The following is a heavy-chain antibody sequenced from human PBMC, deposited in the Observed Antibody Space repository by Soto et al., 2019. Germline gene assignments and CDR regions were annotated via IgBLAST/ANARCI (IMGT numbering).Heavy chain of an antibody. CDR1: GFTFSSYA. D-gene: IGHD3-16*01. V-gene: IGHV3-23*01. CDR3: GKYTVTEDLGES. J-gene: IGHJ5*02. Sequence: EVQLLESGGDVVRPGGSLRLSCAASGFTFSSYAMGWVRQAPGKGLEWVAGVSRAGTYTFYADSVRGRFSISRDNSREIVDPDMNGLGGEETGVIFLGKYTVTEDLGESWGQGTLVSVSS. CDR2: VSRAGTYT.